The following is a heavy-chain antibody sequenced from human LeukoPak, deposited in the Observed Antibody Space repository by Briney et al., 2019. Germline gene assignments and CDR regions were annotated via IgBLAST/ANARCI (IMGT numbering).Heavy chain of an antibody. CDR2: IGTAGDT. CDR3: ARREGYCNSTSCYIFDF. CDR1: GFTFSNYD. D-gene: IGHD2-2*02. J-gene: IGHJ4*02. Sequence: GGSLRLSCAASGFTFSNYDIYWARQATGKGLEWVSAIGTAGDTHFPGSVKGQFTISRETAKNALYLQMNSRRAGDTAVYYCARREGYCNSTSCYIFDFWGQGTLVTVSS. V-gene: IGHV3-13*01.